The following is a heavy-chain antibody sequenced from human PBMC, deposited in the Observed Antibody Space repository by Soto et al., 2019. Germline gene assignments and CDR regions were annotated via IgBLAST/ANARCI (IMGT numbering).Heavy chain of an antibody. V-gene: IGHV1-3*01. CDR3: ASEIDATTATSLDY. CDR2: INADNGNT. D-gene: IGHD4-17*01. CDR1: GYTFSGRV. Sequence: GASVQVSCKAAGYTFSGRVRHWVRQARGQGLEWMGWINADNGNTKYSQKFQGRVTMTWDTSASTAYMELSSLRSEDTAIYYCASEIDATTATSLDYWGQGTLVTVSS. J-gene: IGHJ4*02.